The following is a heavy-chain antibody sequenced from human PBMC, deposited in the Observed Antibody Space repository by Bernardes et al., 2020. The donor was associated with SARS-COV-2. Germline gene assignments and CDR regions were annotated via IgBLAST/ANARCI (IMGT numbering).Heavy chain of an antibody. CDR2: IYSGGNT. D-gene: IGHD1-26*01. J-gene: IGHJ5*02. CDR3: ARARSYSFDP. CDR1: GFTVSTNY. V-gene: IGHV3-66*01. Sequence: GGSLRLSCVVSGFTVSTNYLTWVRQAPGKGLEWVSVIYSGGNTYYADSVKGRFTISRDNSKNTLYLQMDSLRVEDTAVYYCARARSYSFDPWGQGTLVTVSS.